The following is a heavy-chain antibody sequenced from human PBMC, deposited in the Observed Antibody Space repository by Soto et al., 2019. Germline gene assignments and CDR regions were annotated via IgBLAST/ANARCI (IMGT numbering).Heavy chain of an antibody. V-gene: IGHV3-30-3*01. Sequence: QVQRVESGGGVVQPGRSLRLSCAASGFTFRAFAMHWVRQAPGKGLEWVAIISYDGSQKYYTDSVKGRFTISRDNSKNTLILQMNSLRGEDAAIYYCTREQFYGMDVWGQGTTVTVSS. CDR2: ISYDGSQK. D-gene: IGHD6-19*01. CDR1: GFTFRAFA. CDR3: TREQFYGMDV. J-gene: IGHJ6*02.